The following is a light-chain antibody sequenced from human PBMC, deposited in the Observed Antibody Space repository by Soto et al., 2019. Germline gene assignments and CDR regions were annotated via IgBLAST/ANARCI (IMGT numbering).Light chain of an antibody. CDR1: QTISNW. J-gene: IGKJ1*01. Sequence: DIQMTQSPSTLSASVGDRVTISCRASQTISNWLAWYQQKPGKAPNLLIYGVSNLASGVPSRFSGTGSGTEFTLTITSLRPDDFATYYCQPYGGYSWTFGHGTKVEIK. CDR2: GVS. CDR3: QPYGGYSWT. V-gene: IGKV1-5*03.